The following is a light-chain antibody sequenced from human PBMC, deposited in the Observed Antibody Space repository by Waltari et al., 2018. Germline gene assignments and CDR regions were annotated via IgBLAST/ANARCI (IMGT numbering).Light chain of an antibody. CDR1: PSISSH. CDR3: QQSYSTLRT. CDR2: AAS. V-gene: IGKV1-39*01. J-gene: IGKJ1*01. Sequence: DTQMTQSPSSRSASVGDRFTITCRASPSISSHLNWYQQKPGKAPKLLIYAASSLQSGVPARFSGSGSGTDFTLTISSLQPEDFATYYCQQSYSTLRTFGQGTKVEIK.